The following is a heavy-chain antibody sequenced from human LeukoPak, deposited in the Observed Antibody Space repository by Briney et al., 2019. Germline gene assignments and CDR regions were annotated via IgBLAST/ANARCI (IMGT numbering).Heavy chain of an antibody. Sequence: SETLSLTCTVSGGSMSSSSYYWGWIRQPPGKGLEWIGSIYYSGSTYYNPSLKSRVTISVDTSKNQFSLKLSSVTAADTAVYYCARQGMSALYYDSSGYYPSYFDYWGQGTLVTVSS. CDR2: IYYSGST. V-gene: IGHV4-39*01. CDR3: ARQGMSALYYDSSGYYPSYFDY. J-gene: IGHJ4*02. D-gene: IGHD3-22*01. CDR1: GGSMSSSSYY.